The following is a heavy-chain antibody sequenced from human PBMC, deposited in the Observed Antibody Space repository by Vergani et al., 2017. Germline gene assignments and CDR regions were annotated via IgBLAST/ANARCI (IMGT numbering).Heavy chain of an antibody. D-gene: IGHD6-13*01. J-gene: IGHJ4*02. CDR1: GFTFSNAW. Sequence: EVQLVESGGGLVKPGGSLRLSCAASGFTFSNAWMSWVRQAPGKGLEWVGRIKSKTDDGTTDYAAPVKGRFTISRDDSKNTLYLQMNSLKTEDTAVYYCTTLDSSSWYYWGQGTLVTVSS. CDR2: IKSKTDDGTT. CDR3: TTLDSSSWYY. V-gene: IGHV3-15*01.